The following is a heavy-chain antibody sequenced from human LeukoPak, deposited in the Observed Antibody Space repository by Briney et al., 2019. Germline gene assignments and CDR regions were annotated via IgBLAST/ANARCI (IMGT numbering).Heavy chain of an antibody. J-gene: IGHJ4*02. CDR1: GFTFSSYG. V-gene: IGHV3-30*03. CDR3: RIGWGGENYFDY. D-gene: IGHD2-21*01. CDR2: ISYDGSNK. Sequence: PGGSLRLSCAASGFTFSSYGMHWVRQAPAKGLERVAIISYDGSNKYYADSVKGRFTISRDNTKNTLYLQMNSLRADATAVDYYRIGWGGENYFDYWGQGTLVTVSS.